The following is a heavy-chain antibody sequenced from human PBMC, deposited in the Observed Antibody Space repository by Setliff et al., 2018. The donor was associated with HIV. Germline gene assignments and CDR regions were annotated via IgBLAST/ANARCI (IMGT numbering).Heavy chain of an antibody. V-gene: IGHV1-18*01. CDR3: ARATGAADL. J-gene: IGHJ5*02. Sequence: ASVKVSCKASGYIFTTFGFSWVRQAPGQGLEWMGWINTRNGNTHYAQRFQGRVTMTRDTSTTTAYMELRSLRSDDTAVYYCARATGAADLWGQGTQVTVSS. CDR1: GYIFTTFG. CDR2: INTRNGNT. D-gene: IGHD6-13*01.